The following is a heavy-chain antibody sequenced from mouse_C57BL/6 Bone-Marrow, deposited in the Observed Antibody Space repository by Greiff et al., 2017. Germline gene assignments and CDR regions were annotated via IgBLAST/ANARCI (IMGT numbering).Heavy chain of an antibody. CDR2: IYPGSGST. Sequence: VQLPQPGAELVKPGGSVKMSFKASGYTFTRQLVTWVKQRPGQGLEGIGDIYPGSGSTNYNEKFKSKATLTVDTSSSTAYMQLSSLTSEDSAVYYCGLLPPWYFDVWGTGTTVTVSS. CDR3: GLLPPWYFDV. J-gene: IGHJ1*03. CDR1: GYTFTRQL. V-gene: IGHV1-55*01. D-gene: IGHD1-1*01.